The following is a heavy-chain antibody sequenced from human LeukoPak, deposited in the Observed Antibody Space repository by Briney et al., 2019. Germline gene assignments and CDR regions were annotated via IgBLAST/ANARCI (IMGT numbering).Heavy chain of an antibody. CDR3: ARGTSYGDLFDY. D-gene: IGHD5-18*01. CDR2: IYYSGST. J-gene: IGHJ4*02. V-gene: IGHV4-59*01. Sequence: SETLSLTCTVSGGSISSYYWSWIRQPPGKGLEWIGYIYYSGSTNYNPSLKSRVTISVDTSKNQFSLKLSSVTAADTAVYYCARGTSYGDLFDYWGQGTLVTVSS. CDR1: GGSISSYY.